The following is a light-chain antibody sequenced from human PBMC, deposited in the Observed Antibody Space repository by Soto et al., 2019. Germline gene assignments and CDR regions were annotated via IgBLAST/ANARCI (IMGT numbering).Light chain of an antibody. V-gene: IGKV1-5*03. Sequence: DIQMTQSPSTLSGSLGDGVTIXXRASQTISSWLAWYQQKPGKPPKLXIYKASTLKSGVPSRFSGSGSGTEFTLTISSLQPDDFATYYCQHYKSYSEAFGQGTKVDIK. J-gene: IGKJ1*01. CDR3: QHYKSYSEA. CDR2: KAS. CDR1: QTISSW.